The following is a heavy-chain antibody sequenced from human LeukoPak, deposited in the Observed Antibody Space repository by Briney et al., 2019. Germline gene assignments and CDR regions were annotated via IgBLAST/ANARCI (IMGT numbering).Heavy chain of an antibody. V-gene: IGHV1-8*03. CDR3: ARALRSPRQFLYFYYYLDV. J-gene: IGHJ6*03. CDR1: GYTFSNHD. D-gene: IGHD5-24*01. Sequence: GASVKVSCKASGYTFSNHDINWVRQATGQGLEWMGWMDPNSGHTNYAQKFQGRITITRDPSITTAYMELSSLRSEDTAVYYCARALRSPRQFLYFYYYLDVWGKGTTVTVSS. CDR2: MDPNSGHT.